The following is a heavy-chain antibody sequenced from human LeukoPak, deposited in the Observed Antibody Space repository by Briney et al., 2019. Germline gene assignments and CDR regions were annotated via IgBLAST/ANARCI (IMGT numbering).Heavy chain of an antibody. CDR3: ARPYCSSTSCFRYYFDY. Sequence: SETLSLTCAVSGYSISSGYYWGWIRQPPGKGLEWIGSIYHSGSTYYNPSLKDRVTISVDTSKNQFSLKLSSVTAADTAVYYCARPYCSSTSCFRYYFDYWGQGTLVTVSS. CDR1: GYSISSGYY. J-gene: IGHJ4*02. V-gene: IGHV4-38-2*01. D-gene: IGHD2-2*01. CDR2: IYHSGST.